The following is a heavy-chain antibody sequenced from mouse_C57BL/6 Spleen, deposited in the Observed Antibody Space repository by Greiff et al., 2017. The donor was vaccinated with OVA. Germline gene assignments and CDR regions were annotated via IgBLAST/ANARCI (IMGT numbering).Heavy chain of an antibody. Sequence: EVKLMESGGGLVKPGGSLKLSCAASGFTFSSYAMSWVRQTPDKRLEWVATISDGGSYPYYPDPVKGRFPISRDNTKNNLYLQMSHLKSEDTAMYDGAGDQGRRSPYPSIAYWGQGTLVTVSA. CDR1: GFTFSSYA. CDR3: AGDQGRRSPYPSIAY. V-gene: IGHV5-4*01. J-gene: IGHJ3*01. CDR2: ISDGGSYP.